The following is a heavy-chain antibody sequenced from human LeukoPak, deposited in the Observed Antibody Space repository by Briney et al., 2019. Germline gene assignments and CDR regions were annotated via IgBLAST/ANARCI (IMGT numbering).Heavy chain of an antibody. CDR3: ARYDVWGTYRAFDY. CDR2: IYYTGST. J-gene: IGHJ4*02. CDR1: GGSISTYY. V-gene: IGHV4-59*08. D-gene: IGHD3-16*02. Sequence: SETLSLTCTVSGGSISTYYWSWIRQPPGKGLEWIGYIYYTGSTNYNPSLKSRVTISVDTSKNQFSLKLSSVTAADTAVYYCARYDVWGTYRAFDYWGQGTLVTVSS.